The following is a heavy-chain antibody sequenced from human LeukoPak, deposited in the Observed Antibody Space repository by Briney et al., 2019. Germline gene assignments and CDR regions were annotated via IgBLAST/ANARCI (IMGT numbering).Heavy chain of an antibody. V-gene: IGHV3-48*03. J-gene: IGHJ4*02. CDR2: TTTSGSNM. D-gene: IGHD4-17*01. CDR1: GFPFSSYE. CDR3: TTGGTVTFDY. Sequence: TGGSLRLSCAASGFPFSSYEMNWVRQAPGKGLEWVSSTTTSGSNMFYADSVKGRFTISRDNAKNSLYLQMNSLKTEDTAVYYCTTGGTVTFDYWGQGTLVTVSS.